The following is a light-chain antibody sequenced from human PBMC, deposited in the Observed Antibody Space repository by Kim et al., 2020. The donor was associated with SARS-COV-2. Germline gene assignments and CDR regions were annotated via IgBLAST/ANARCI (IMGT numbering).Light chain of an antibody. J-gene: IGLJ2*01. Sequence: SYELTQPPSVSVAPGKTAGISCGGNSIGSKSVHWYQQRSGQAPVLVISYDSDRPSGIPERFSGSNSGNTATLTISRVEAGDEAGYYCQVWDSSSDHRVVF. V-gene: IGLV3-21*04. CDR2: YDS. CDR1: SIGSKS. CDR3: QVWDSSSDHRVV.